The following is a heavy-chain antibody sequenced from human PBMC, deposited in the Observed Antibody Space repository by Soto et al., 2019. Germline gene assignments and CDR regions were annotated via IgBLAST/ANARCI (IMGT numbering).Heavy chain of an antibody. CDR1: GFTFSSYG. CDR2: IWYDGSNK. Sequence: QVQLVESGGGVVQPGRSLRLSCAASGFTFSSYGMHWVRQAPGKGLEWVAVIWYDGSNKYYADSVKGRFTISRDNSKNTLYLQMNSLRAEDTAVYYCARDQLRFLCGWFDPWGQGTLVTVSS. CDR3: ARDQLRFLCGWFDP. D-gene: IGHD3-3*01. J-gene: IGHJ5*02. V-gene: IGHV3-33*01.